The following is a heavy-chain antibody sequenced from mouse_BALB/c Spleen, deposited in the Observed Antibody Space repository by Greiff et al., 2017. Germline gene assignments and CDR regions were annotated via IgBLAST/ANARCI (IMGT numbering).Heavy chain of an antibody. CDR2: IWSGGST. CDR3: ARNCGNYVDYAMDY. D-gene: IGHD2-1*01. J-gene: IGHJ4*01. Sequence: VKLKESGPGLVAPSQSLSITCTVSGFSLTDYGVHWVRQSPGKGLEWLGVIWSGGSTDYNAAFISRLSISKDNSKSQVFFKMNSLQANDTAIYYCARNCGNYVDYAMDYWGQGTSVTVSS. V-gene: IGHV2-2*02. CDR1: GFSLTDYG.